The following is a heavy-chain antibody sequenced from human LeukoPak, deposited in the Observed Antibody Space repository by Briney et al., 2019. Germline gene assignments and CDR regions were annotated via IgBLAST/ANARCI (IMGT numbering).Heavy chain of an antibody. J-gene: IGHJ4*02. CDR1: GGSISSYY. CDR2: IYYSGST. D-gene: IGHD3-22*01. CDR3: ARVPRTYYYDSSGYLVFDY. Sequence: SETLSLTCTVSGGSISSYYWSWIRQPPGKGLEWIGYIYYSGSTNYNPSLKSRVTISVDTSKNQFSLKLSSVTAADTAVYYCARVPRTYYYDSSGYLVFDYWGQGTLVTVSS. V-gene: IGHV4-59*08.